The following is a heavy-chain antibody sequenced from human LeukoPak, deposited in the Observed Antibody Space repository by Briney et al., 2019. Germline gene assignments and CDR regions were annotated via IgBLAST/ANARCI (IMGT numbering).Heavy chain of an antibody. CDR2: INHSGST. J-gene: IGHJ5*02. Sequence: SQTLSLTCTVSGGSISSGAADWGWIRQHPKRGLEWVGYINHSGSTYYNPSLGSRVTMSVDTSKNLFFLKLRSVTAADTAVYYCARRHSYDSSGYAPVGWFDPWGQGTLVTVSS. CDR1: GGSISSGAAD. CDR3: ARRHSYDSSGYAPVGWFDP. V-gene: IGHV4-30-4*01. D-gene: IGHD3-22*01.